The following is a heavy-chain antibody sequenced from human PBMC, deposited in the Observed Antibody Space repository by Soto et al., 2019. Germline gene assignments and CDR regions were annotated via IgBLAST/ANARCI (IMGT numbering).Heavy chain of an antibody. CDR2: INPLPTSGST. CDR3: ARDLAAAAY. V-gene: IGHV1-46*01. CDR1: GYIFTNYY. D-gene: IGHD6-13*01. J-gene: IGHJ4*02. Sequence: QVQRVQSGAEVKKPGASVKVSCKASGYIFTNYYIHWVRQAPGQGLEWMAIINPLPTSGSTKYAQKSQGRVTVTRDTSTSTVYMELSRLRSEDTAIYYCARDLAAAAYWGQGTLVTVSS.